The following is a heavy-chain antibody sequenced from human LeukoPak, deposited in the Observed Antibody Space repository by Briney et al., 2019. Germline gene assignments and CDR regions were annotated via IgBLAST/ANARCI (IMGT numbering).Heavy chain of an antibody. V-gene: IGHV1-2*02. Sequence: GASVKVSCKASGYTFTGYYMHWVRQAPGQGLEWMGWINPNSGGTNYAQKFQGRVTMTRDTSISTAYMELSRLRSDDTAVYYCARPSYYYGSGSWYFDYWGQGTLVTVSS. CDR3: ARPSYYYGSGSWYFDY. CDR1: GYTFTGYY. J-gene: IGHJ4*02. CDR2: INPNSGGT. D-gene: IGHD3-10*01.